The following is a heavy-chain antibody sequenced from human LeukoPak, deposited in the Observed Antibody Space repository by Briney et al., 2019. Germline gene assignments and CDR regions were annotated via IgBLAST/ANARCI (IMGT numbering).Heavy chain of an antibody. V-gene: IGHV4-34*01. D-gene: IGHD6-6*01. Sequence: SETLSLTCAVYGGSFSGYYWSWIRQPPGKGLEWIGEINHSGSTNYNPSLKSRVIISVDTSKNQFSLKLSSVTAADTAVYYCAIASSSSWFDPWGQGTLVTVSS. CDR1: GGSFSGYY. J-gene: IGHJ5*02. CDR2: INHSGST. CDR3: AIASSSSWFDP.